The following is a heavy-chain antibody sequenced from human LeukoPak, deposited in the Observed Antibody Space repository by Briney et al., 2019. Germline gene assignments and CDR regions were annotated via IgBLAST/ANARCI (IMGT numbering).Heavy chain of an antibody. CDR3: ARVGIAAADYYYYGMDV. V-gene: IGHV1-8*01. CDR1: GYTFTSYD. J-gene: IGHJ6*02. Sequence: ASVKVSCKASGYTFTSYDINLVRQPTGHGLEWMGYMNPNSGNTRYAQKFQGRVTMTRNTSISTAYMELSRLRSEDTAVYYCARVGIAAADYYYYGMDVWGQGTTVTVSS. CDR2: MNPNSGNT. D-gene: IGHD6-13*01.